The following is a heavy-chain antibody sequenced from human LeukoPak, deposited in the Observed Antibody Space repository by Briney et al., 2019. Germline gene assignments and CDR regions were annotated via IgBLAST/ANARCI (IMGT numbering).Heavy chain of an antibody. CDR2: ISGSGGRT. CDR3: AKDSHSITIFGVVIGTSYYFDY. J-gene: IGHJ4*02. V-gene: IGHV3-23*01. CDR1: GFTFSSYA. D-gene: IGHD3-3*01. Sequence: GGSLRLSCVASGFTFSSYAMSWVRQAPGKGLEWVSAISGSGGRTYYADSVKGRFTISRDNSKNTLYLQMNSLRAEDTAVYYCAKDSHSITIFGVVIGTSYYFDYWGQGTLVTVSS.